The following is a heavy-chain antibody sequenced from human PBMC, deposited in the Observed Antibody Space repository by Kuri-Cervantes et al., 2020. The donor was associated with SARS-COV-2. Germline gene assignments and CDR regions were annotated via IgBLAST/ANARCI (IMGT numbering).Heavy chain of an antibody. CDR1: GYCFATYW. CDR3: DRRFVVSMVRGPVEY. V-gene: IGHV5-51*01. D-gene: IGHD3-10*01. CDR2: IYGGYSDT. J-gene: IGHJ4*02. Sequence: KVSCKGSGYCFATYWIGWVRQLPGKGLEWMGIIYGGYSDTRYSPFFQGQVTMSADKYISTAYLQWSRRKASDTAMYYCDRRFVVSMVRGPVEYWGQGTLVTVSS.